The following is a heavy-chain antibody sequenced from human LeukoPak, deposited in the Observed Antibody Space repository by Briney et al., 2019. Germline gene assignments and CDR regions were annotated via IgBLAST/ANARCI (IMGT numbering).Heavy chain of an antibody. J-gene: IGHJ5*02. CDR1: GYTFTSYG. V-gene: IGHV1-18*01. CDR2: ISAYNGNT. Sequence: ASVKVSCKASGYTFTSYGISWVRQAPGQGLEWMGWISAYNGNTNYAQKLQGRGTVTTDTSTSTAYMELRSLRSDDTAVYYCARDLYDGLGRPEVWFDPWGQGTLFTVSS. D-gene: IGHD1-1*01. CDR3: ARDLYDGLGRPEVWFDP.